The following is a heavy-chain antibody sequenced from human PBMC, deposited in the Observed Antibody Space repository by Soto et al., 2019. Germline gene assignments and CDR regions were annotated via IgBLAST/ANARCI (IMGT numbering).Heavy chain of an antibody. CDR3: ARHSRGWYVGA. J-gene: IGHJ5*02. D-gene: IGHD6-19*01. V-gene: IGHV4-39*01. Sequence: QLQLQESGPGLVKPSETLSLTCTVSGGSISSSSYYWGWIRQPPGKGLEWFGSLYYSGSTYYNPSLKSRDNISVDTANNQSSLKQRSVTAADTVVHYCARHSRGWYVGAWGQGTLVTVSS. CDR1: GGSISSSSYY. CDR2: LYYSGST.